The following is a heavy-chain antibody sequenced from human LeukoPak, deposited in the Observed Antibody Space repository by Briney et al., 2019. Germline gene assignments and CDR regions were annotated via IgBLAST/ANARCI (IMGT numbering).Heavy chain of an antibody. CDR1: GFTFSSYA. J-gene: IGHJ4*02. Sequence: PGGSLRLSCAASGFTFSSYAMSWVRQAPGKGLEWVSAISGSGDATHYADSVKGRFTISRDNSKNTLYLQMNSLRDEDTALYYCAKVESGSYFDYWGQGTLVTVSS. V-gene: IGHV3-23*01. CDR3: AKVESGSYFDY. D-gene: IGHD3-10*01. CDR2: ISGSGDAT.